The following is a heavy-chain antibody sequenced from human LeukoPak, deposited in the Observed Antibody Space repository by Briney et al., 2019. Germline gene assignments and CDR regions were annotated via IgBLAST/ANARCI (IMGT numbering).Heavy chain of an antibody. Sequence: PGGSLRLSCAASEFTFSSYATNWVRQAPGKGLEWVSAISGSGGSTYYADSVKGRFTISRDNSKNTLYLQMNSLRAEDTAVYYCAKAPYYYDSSGFDYWGQGTLVTVSS. V-gene: IGHV3-23*01. CDR1: EFTFSSYA. CDR2: ISGSGGST. CDR3: AKAPYYYDSSGFDY. J-gene: IGHJ4*02. D-gene: IGHD3-22*01.